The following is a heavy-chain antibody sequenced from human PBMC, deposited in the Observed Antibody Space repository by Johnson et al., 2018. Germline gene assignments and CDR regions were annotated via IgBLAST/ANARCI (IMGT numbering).Heavy chain of an antibody. J-gene: IGHJ4*02. CDR3: AKDIYSGYDGTFDY. Sequence: VQLQESGGGLVQPGGSLRLWCAASGFTFSSYAMSWVRQAPGKGLAWVSAISGSGGSTYDADSVKGRFTIARDNSKNTLYLQMNSLRAEDTALYYCAKDIYSGYDGTFDYWGQGTLVTVSS. D-gene: IGHD5-12*01. CDR1: GFTFSSYA. V-gene: IGHV3-23*01. CDR2: ISGSGGST.